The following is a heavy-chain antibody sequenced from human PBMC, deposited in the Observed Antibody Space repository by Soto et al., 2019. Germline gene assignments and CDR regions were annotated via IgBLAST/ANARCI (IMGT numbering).Heavy chain of an antibody. Sequence: QVQLRETGPGLVKPSGTLSLICSVSGGSLGTSNWWSWVRQSPGKGLQWIGDIYETGRTKYNPSLQSRLSIAVDESKTHFSLKLASVKAADTAVYYCARRKLRFLEWTQVPFDSWGEGNLVIVS. CDR2: IYETGRT. CDR1: GGSLGTSNW. J-gene: IGHJ4*02. V-gene: IGHV4-4*02. CDR3: ARRKLRFLEWTQVPFDS. D-gene: IGHD3-3*01.